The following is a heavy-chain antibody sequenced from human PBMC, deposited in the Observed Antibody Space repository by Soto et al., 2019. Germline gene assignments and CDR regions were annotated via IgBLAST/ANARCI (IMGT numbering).Heavy chain of an antibody. CDR1: DVSISTYY. D-gene: IGHD1-26*01. V-gene: IGHV4-59*08. CDR3: TTWGYSGSYY. J-gene: IGHJ4*02. Sequence: SETLSLTCTVSDVSISTYYWNWIRQPPGKGLEWIGYIHYSGSTNYNPSLKSRVTISVDTSKNQFSLKLSSVTAADTAMYYCTTWGYSGSYYWGQGALVTVSS. CDR2: IHYSGST.